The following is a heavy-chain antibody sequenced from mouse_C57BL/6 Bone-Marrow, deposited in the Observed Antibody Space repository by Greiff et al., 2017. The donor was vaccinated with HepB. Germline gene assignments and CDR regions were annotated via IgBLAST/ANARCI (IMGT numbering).Heavy chain of an antibody. V-gene: IGHV5-12*01. CDR3: ARPAPLYYSNYGAMDY. Sequence: EVQLVESGGGLVQPGGSLKLSCAASGFTFSDYYMYWVRQTPEKRLEWVAYISNGGGSTYYPDTVKGRFTISRDNAKNTLYLQMSRLKSEDTAMYYCARPAPLYYSNYGAMDYWGQGTSVTVSS. J-gene: IGHJ4*01. CDR1: GFTFSDYY. CDR2: ISNGGGST. D-gene: IGHD2-5*01.